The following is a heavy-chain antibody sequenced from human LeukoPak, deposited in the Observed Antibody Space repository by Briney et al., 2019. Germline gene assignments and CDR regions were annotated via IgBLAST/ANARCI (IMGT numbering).Heavy chain of an antibody. V-gene: IGHV1-8*02. CDR3: ATIDGHYDSSGY. CDR2: MNPNSGNT. D-gene: IGHD3-22*01. J-gene: IGHJ4*02. CDR1: GYTFTSYD. Sequence: GASVKVSCKASGYTFTSYDINWVRQATGQGLEWMGWMNPNSGNTGYAQKFQGRVTMTEDTSTDTAYMELSSLRSEDTAVYYCATIDGHYDSSGYWGQGTLVIVSS.